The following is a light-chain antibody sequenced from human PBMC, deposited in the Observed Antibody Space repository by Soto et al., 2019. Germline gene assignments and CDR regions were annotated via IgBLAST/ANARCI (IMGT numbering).Light chain of an antibody. Sequence: QSALTQPPSASGSHGQSVTISCTGTSSDVGGYNYVSWYQQHPGKAPKLMIYEVSKRPSGVPDRFSGSKSGNTASLTVSGLQAEDEADYYCSSYAASNNYVFGTGTKLTVL. CDR3: SSYAASNNYV. J-gene: IGLJ1*01. V-gene: IGLV2-8*01. CDR1: SSDVGGYNY. CDR2: EVS.